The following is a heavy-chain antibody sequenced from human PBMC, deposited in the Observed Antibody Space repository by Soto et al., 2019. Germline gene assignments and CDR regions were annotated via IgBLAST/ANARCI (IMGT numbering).Heavy chain of an antibody. J-gene: IGHJ4*02. CDR2: ISGSGGST. CDR1: GVTCGGHA. D-gene: IGHD3-10*01. V-gene: IGHV3-23*01. Sequence: GGPMRDPWGAAGVTCGGHAVSRVRQAPGKGLEWVSAISGSGGSTYYADSAKGRFTISRDNSKNTLYLQMNSLRAEDTAVYYCAKDKVLGPWLDYWGQGTLVTASS. CDR3: AKDKVLGPWLDY.